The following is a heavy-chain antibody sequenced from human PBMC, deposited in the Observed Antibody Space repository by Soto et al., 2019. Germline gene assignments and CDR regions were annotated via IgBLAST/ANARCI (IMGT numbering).Heavy chain of an antibody. J-gene: IGHJ4*02. V-gene: IGHV4-59*08. Sequence: SDTLSLTCTVSGGSISSYYWSWIRQPPGKGLEWIGYIYYSGSTNYNPSLKSRVTISVDTSKNQFSLKLSSVTAADTAVYYCARRALRYSFDYWGQGTLVTVS. CDR2: IYYSGST. CDR1: GGSISSYY. D-gene: IGHD3-9*01. CDR3: ARRALRYSFDY.